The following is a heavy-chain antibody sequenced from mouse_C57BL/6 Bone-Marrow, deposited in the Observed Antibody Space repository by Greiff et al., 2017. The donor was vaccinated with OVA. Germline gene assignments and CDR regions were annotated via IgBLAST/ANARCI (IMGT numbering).Heavy chain of an antibody. V-gene: IGHV1-66*01. Sequence: QVQLQQSGPELVKPGASVKISCKASGYSFTSYYIHWVKQRPGQGLEWIGWIYPGSGNTKYTEKFKGKATLTADTSSSTAYMQLSSLTSEDSAVYYCARLALGYDYDKVDYWGQGTTLTVSS. CDR3: ARLALGYDYDKVDY. J-gene: IGHJ2*01. CDR2: IYPGSGNT. CDR1: GYSFTSYY. D-gene: IGHD2-4*01.